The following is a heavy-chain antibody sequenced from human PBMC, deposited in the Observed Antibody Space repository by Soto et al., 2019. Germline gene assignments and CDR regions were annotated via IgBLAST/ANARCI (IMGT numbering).Heavy chain of an antibody. V-gene: IGHV1-2*04. J-gene: IGHJ5*02. Sequence: ASVKVSCKASGYTFTGYYMHWVRQAPGQGLEWMGWINPNSGGTNYAQKFQGWVTMTRDTSISTAYMELSRLRSDDTAVYYCARASLTRGRGWFDPWGQGTLVTVSS. D-gene: IGHD3-10*01. CDR3: ARASLTRGRGWFDP. CDR1: GYTFTGYY. CDR2: INPNSGGT.